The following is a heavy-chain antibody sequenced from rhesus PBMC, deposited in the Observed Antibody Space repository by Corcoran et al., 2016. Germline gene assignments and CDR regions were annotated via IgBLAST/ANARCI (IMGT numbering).Heavy chain of an antibody. CDR3: ARVGSSWSEWDTVGTEWYFDL. CDR1: GYSISSGYS. D-gene: IGHD5-42*01. Sequence: QVQLQESGPGLVKPSETLSLTCAVSGYSISSGYSLGWTRQPPGKGLEWVGVIYGSGGINYLNPSLKSRVTLSVDTSKNQFSLKLSSVTAADTAVYYCARVGSSWSEWDTVGTEWYFDLWGPGTPITISS. V-gene: IGHV4S14*01. CDR2: IYGSGGIN. J-gene: IGHJ2*01.